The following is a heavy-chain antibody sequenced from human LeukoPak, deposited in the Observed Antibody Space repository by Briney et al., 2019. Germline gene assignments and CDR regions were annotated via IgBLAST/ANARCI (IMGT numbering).Heavy chain of an antibody. V-gene: IGHV1-24*01. J-gene: IGHJ4*02. CDR2: FDPEDGET. Sequence: ASVKVSCKVSGYTLTELSMHWVRRAPGKGLEWMGGFDPEDGETIYAQKFQGRVTMTEDTSTDTAYMELSSLRSEDTAVYYCATDHYGSGSYYFWGQGTLVTVSS. D-gene: IGHD3-10*01. CDR3: ATDHYGSGSYYF. CDR1: GYTLTELS.